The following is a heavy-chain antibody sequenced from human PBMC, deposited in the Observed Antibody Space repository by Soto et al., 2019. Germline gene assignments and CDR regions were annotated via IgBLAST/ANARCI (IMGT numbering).Heavy chain of an antibody. CDR1: GVAVRSGSYY. J-gene: IGHJ5*02. D-gene: IGHD2-2*01. Sequence: SDTLSVTCSFSGVAVRSGSYYWSWIRQSPGKGLEWIGYIFYSGTTTYNPSLKSRVTMSVDTSKHQFSLRLTSVTAADTATYYCARVKRAVGPTIDTLYKRCDRWGTRILVTV. V-gene: IGHV4-61*01. CDR2: IFYSGTT. CDR3: ARVKRAVGPTIDTLYKRCDR.